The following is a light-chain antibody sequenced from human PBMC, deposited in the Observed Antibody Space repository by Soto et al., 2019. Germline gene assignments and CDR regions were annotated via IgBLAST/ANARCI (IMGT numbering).Light chain of an antibody. CDR1: QGVSTY. J-gene: IGKJ2*01. Sequence: EIALTQSPATLSLSPGDTATLSCRASQGVSTYLVWYQQKPGQAPRLLMYDASNRATGFPARFSGSGSGTDFTLTISSLEPEDFAVYYCQQRSNWPYTFGQGTKLEIK. V-gene: IGKV3-11*01. CDR2: DAS. CDR3: QQRSNWPYT.